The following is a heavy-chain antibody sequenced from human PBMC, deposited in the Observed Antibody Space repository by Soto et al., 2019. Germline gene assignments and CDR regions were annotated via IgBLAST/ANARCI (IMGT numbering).Heavy chain of an antibody. D-gene: IGHD3-3*01. CDR3: ARGPIFGVAREWFDP. CDR1: GGTFSSYA. Sequence: ASVKVSCKASGGTFSSYAISWVRQAPGQGLEWMGGIIPIFGTANYAQKFQGRVTITADKSTSTAYMELSSLRSEDTAVYYCARGPIFGVAREWFDPWGQGTLVTVSS. V-gene: IGHV1-69*06. CDR2: IIPIFGTA. J-gene: IGHJ5*02.